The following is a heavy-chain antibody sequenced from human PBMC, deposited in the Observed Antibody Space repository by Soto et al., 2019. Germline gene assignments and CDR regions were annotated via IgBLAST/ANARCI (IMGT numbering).Heavy chain of an antibody. Sequence: QVQLVESGGGVVQPGRSLRLSCAASGFTFSSYAMHWVRQAPGKGLEWVAVISYDGSNKYYADSVKGRFTISRDNSKNTLYLQMNSLRAEDTAVYNCARDYSSSLKETHFDYWGQGTLVTVSS. CDR3: ARDYSSSLKETHFDY. D-gene: IGHD6-13*01. V-gene: IGHV3-30-3*01. CDR1: GFTFSSYA. CDR2: ISYDGSNK. J-gene: IGHJ4*02.